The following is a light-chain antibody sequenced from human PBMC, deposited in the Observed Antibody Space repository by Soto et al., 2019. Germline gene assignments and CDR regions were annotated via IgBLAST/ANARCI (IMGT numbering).Light chain of an antibody. V-gene: IGKV3-20*01. CDR3: QQYGSSPRT. CDR1: QSVSSSS. Sequence: EIVLTQFPDTLSLSPGERATLSCRASQSVSSSSLAWYQQKRGQAPRLLIHGASSRATGIPDRFRGSGSGTDFTLTISRLEPEDFAVYYCQQYGSSPRTFGQGTKVEV. CDR2: GAS. J-gene: IGKJ1*01.